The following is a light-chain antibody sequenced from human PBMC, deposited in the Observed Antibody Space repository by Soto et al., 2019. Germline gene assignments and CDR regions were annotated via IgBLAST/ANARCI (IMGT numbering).Light chain of an antibody. CDR1: QSVSSK. CDR2: GAS. J-gene: IGKJ1*01. V-gene: IGKV3-15*01. Sequence: EIVMTQSPATLSVSPGERATLSCRASQSVSSKLVWYQQKPGQAPRLLIYGASTRATGIPARFSGSGSGTEFTLTTSSLQSEDFAVSFCQQYNEWPPWTFGQGTKVEVK. CDR3: QQYNEWPPWT.